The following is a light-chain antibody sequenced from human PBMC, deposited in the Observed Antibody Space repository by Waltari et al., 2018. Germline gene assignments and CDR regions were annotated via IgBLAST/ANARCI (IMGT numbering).Light chain of an antibody. Sequence: DIQLTQSPSSVPASVGDRVTITCRANQGISTWLAWFQQKPGMAPKVLIYGASSLQTGVPSRFSGSGSGTDFTLTISSLQPEDFATYYCLQATSFPFIFGPGTKVDIK. CDR1: QGISTW. J-gene: IGKJ3*01. V-gene: IGKV1-12*01. CDR3: LQATSFPFI. CDR2: GAS.